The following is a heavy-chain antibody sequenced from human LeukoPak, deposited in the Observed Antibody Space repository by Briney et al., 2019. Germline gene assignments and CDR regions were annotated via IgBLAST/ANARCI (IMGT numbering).Heavy chain of an antibody. Sequence: GESLKISCKGSGYSFTSYWIGWVRQLPGKGLEWMGIIYPGDSDTRYSPSFQGQVTISADKSISTAYLLWRSLKASDTAMYYCARPNGYSYGYGAFGIWGQGTMVTVSS. CDR2: IYPGDSDT. CDR3: ARPNGYSYGYGAFGI. J-gene: IGHJ3*02. V-gene: IGHV5-51*01. D-gene: IGHD5-18*01. CDR1: GYSFTSYW.